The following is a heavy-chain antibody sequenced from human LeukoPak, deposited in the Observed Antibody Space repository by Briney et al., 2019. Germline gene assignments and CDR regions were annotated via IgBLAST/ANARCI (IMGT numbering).Heavy chain of an antibody. V-gene: IGHV3-23*01. Sequence: GGSLRFSCAASGFPFSTYAMSWVRQAPGKGLEWVSAIGGSGGSTYYADSVKGRFTISRDNSKNTLYLQMNSLRAEDTAVYYCAKGRTTTVRFLIDYWGQGTLVTVSS. CDR3: AKGRTTTVRFLIDY. D-gene: IGHD4-17*01. J-gene: IGHJ4*02. CDR1: GFPFSTYA. CDR2: IGGSGGST.